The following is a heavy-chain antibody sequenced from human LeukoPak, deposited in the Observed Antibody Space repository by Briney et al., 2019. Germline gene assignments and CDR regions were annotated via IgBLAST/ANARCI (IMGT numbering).Heavy chain of an antibody. Sequence: GGSLRLSCAASGFTFSSYAMHWVRQAPGKGLEWVAVISYDGSNKYYADSVKGRFTISRDNSKNTLYLQMNSLRAEDTAVYYCAREREYRIAAAGTCWFDPWGQGTLVAVSS. D-gene: IGHD6-13*01. V-gene: IGHV3-30-3*01. CDR2: ISYDGSNK. CDR3: AREREYRIAAAGTCWFDP. J-gene: IGHJ5*02. CDR1: GFTFSSYA.